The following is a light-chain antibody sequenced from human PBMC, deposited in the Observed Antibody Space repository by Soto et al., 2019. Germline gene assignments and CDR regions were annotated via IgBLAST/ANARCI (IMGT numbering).Light chain of an antibody. CDR2: ATS. Sequence: DIQMNQSPSYLSASVGDRVTITCRASQGVNNYLAWYQQKPGKVPKLLIYATSTLQAGVHSRFSGSGGGTEYTLTVSSLQPEDVATYDCQRYNSAPLTVGGGTKREL. V-gene: IGKV1-27*01. J-gene: IGKJ4*01. CDR1: QGVNNY. CDR3: QRYNSAPLT.